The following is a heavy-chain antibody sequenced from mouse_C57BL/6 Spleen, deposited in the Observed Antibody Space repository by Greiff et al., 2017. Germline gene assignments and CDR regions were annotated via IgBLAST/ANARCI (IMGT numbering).Heavy chain of an antibody. CDR1: GYAFTNYL. Sequence: VQGVESGAELVRPGTSVKVSCKASGYAFTNYLIEWVKQRPGQGLVWIGVINPGSGGTNYNEKFKGKATLTADKSSSTAYMQLSSLTSEDAAVYFCARGGWFAYWGQGTLVTVSA. CDR2: INPGSGGT. CDR3: ARGGWFAY. J-gene: IGHJ3*01. V-gene: IGHV1-54*01.